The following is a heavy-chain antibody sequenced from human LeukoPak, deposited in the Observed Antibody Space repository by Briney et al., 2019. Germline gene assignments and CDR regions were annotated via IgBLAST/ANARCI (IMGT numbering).Heavy chain of an antibody. CDR2: IKQDGSEK. Sequence: PGGSLRLSCAASGFTFTSYWMSWVRQAPGKGLEWVANIKQDGSEKYYVDSVKGRFTISRDNAKNSLYLQMNSLRAEDTAVYYCAREGERYYFDYWGQGTLVTVSS. J-gene: IGHJ4*02. V-gene: IGHV3-7*01. CDR1: GFTFTSYW. CDR3: AREGERYYFDY.